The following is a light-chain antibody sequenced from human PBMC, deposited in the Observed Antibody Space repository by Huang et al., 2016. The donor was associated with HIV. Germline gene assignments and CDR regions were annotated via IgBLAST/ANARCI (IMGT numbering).Light chain of an antibody. V-gene: IGKV2-30*02. Sequence: DVVMTQSPLSLPVTLGQPASISCTSSQSLLHRDGNTYLTWFQQKPGQSPRRLFYKVANRDYGVPDRFSGSGSGTDFTLTISRVEAEDVGIFYCMQGTHWPLTFGEGTKVEI. CDR3: MQGTHWPLT. CDR1: QSLLHRDGNTY. J-gene: IGKJ4*01. CDR2: KVA.